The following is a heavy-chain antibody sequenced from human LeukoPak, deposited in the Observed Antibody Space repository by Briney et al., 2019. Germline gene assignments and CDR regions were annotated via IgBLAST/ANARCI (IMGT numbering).Heavy chain of an antibody. CDR2: INPNSGGT. CDR3: ARDGIMTTVTEPPTNWFDP. Sequence: ASVKVSCKASGYTFTGYYMHWVRQAPGQGLEWMGWINPNSGGTNYAQKFQGRVTMTRDTSISTAYMELSRLRSDDTAVYYSARDGIMTTVTEPPTNWFDPWGQGTLVTVSS. V-gene: IGHV1-2*02. D-gene: IGHD4-17*01. CDR1: GYTFTGYY. J-gene: IGHJ5*02.